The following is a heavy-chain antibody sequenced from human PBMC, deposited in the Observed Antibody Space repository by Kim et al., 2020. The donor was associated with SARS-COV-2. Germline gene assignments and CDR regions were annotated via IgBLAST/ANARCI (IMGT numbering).Heavy chain of an antibody. V-gene: IGHV3-21*01. CDR1: GFTFSSYS. Sequence: GGSLRLSCAASGFTFSSYSMNWVRQAPGKGLEWVSSISSSSSYIYYADSVKGRFTISRDNAKNSLYLQMNSLRAEDTAVYYCARAWVVRGVALPYGMDVWGQGTTVTVSS. CDR3: ARAWVVRGVALPYGMDV. D-gene: IGHD3-10*01. CDR2: ISSSSSYI. J-gene: IGHJ6*02.